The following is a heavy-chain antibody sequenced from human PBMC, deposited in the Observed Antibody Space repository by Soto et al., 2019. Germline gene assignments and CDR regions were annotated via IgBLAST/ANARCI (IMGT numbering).Heavy chain of an antibody. CDR3: ARSQDGDYASFSN. Sequence: SETLSLTCTVSGGSISSGGYHWSWIRQHPGKGLEWIGYIYYSGSTYYNPSLKSRVTISVDTSKNQFSLKLSSVTAADTAVYYCARSQDGDYASFSNWGQGTLVTVSA. J-gene: IGHJ1*01. CDR2: IYYSGST. D-gene: IGHD4-17*01. CDR1: GGSISSGGYH. V-gene: IGHV4-31*03.